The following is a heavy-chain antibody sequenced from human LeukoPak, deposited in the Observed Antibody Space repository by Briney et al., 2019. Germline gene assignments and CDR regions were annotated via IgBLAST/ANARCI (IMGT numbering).Heavy chain of an antibody. D-gene: IGHD3-10*01. CDR1: GDTVSSNSAA. V-gene: IGHV6-1*01. CDR3: AREPGGWFDP. CDR2: TYYRSKRYK. J-gene: IGHJ5*02. Sequence: SRTLSLTCAISGDTVSSNSAAWNWIRQSPSRGLEWLGRTYYRSKRYKDYAVSVKSRTTISPDTSKNQFSLQLNSVTPEDTAVYYCAREPGGWFDPWGQGNLVTVSS.